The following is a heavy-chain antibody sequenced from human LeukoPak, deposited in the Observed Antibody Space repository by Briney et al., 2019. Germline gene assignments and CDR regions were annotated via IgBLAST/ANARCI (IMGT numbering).Heavy chain of an antibody. D-gene: IGHD3-22*01. CDR2: IFYSGST. J-gene: IGHJ4*02. CDR1: GASICNSNYY. Sequence: PSETLSLACTVSGASICNSNYYWGWIRQPPGKGLEWIGSIFYSGSTYYNPSLKSRVTISVDTSKNQFSLKLSSVTAADTAVYYCARGLNWGQGTLVTVSS. CDR3: ARGLN. V-gene: IGHV4-39*01.